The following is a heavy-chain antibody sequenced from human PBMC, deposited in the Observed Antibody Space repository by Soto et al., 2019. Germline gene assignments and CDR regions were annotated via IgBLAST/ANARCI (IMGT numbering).Heavy chain of an antibody. CDR3: ARGKEGVVATH. CDR1: GGSLSGYY. V-gene: IGHV4-34*01. Sequence: QVQLQQWGAGLLKPSETLSLKCAVTGGSLSGYYWSWIRQPPGKGLEWIGEVKDGGHTNYSPSLRGRVPISSDTSNNQFSLRLNSVTAADTGVYYCARGKEGVVATHWDHGSLVTVSS. J-gene: IGHJ4*01. D-gene: IGHD5-12*01. CDR2: VKDGGHT.